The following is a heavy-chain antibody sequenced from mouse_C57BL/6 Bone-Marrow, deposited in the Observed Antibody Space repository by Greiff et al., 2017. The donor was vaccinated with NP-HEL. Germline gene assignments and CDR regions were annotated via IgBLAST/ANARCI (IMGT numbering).Heavy chain of an antibody. CDR2: IDPETGGT. J-gene: IGHJ3*01. CDR3: TRSYGYPWFAY. Sequence: QVQLQQSGAELVRPGASVKLSCKASGYTFTDYEMHWVKQTPVHGLEWIGAIDPETGGTAYNQKFKGKAILTADKSSSTAYMELRSLTSEDSAVYYCTRSYGYPWFAYWGQGTLVTVSA. D-gene: IGHD2-2*01. CDR1: GYTFTDYE. V-gene: IGHV1-15*01.